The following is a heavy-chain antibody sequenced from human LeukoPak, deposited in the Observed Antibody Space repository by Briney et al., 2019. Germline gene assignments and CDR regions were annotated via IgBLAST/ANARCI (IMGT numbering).Heavy chain of an antibody. CDR1: GGSISSGGYY. CDR2: IYYSGST. CDR3: ARGVIPAVHLDV. Sequence: SETLSLTCTVSGGSISSGGYYWSWSRQHPGKGLEWIGYIYYSGSTYYNPSLKSRVTISVDTSKNQFSLKLSSVTAADTAVYYCARGVIPAVHLDVWGKGTTVTVSS. J-gene: IGHJ6*04. D-gene: IGHD2-2*01. V-gene: IGHV4-31*03.